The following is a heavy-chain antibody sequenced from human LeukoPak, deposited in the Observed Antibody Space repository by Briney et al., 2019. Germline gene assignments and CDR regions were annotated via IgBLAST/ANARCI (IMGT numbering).Heavy chain of an antibody. CDR2: INPSGGST. J-gene: IGHJ3*02. V-gene: IGHV1-46*01. CDR3: ARETYYYDSRTGDAFDI. D-gene: IGHD3-22*01. Sequence: ASVKVSCKASGYTFTSYYMHWVRQAPGQGLEWMGIINPSGGSTSYAQKFQGRVTMTRDTSTSTVYMELSSLRSEDTAVYYCARETYYYDSRTGDAFDIWGQGTIVTVSS. CDR1: GYTFTSYY.